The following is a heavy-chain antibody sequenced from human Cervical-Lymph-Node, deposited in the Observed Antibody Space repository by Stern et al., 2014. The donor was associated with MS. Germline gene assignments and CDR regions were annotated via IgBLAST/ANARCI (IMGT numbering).Heavy chain of an antibody. D-gene: IGHD5-12*01. CDR3: AKPVATSYWSFDL. CDR1: GFTFDDYA. CDR2: ISWNSGSI. J-gene: IGHJ2*01. V-gene: IGHV3-9*01. Sequence: EVQLVESGGGLVQPGRSLRLSCAASGFTFDDYAMHWVRQAPGKGLEWVSGISWNSGSIGYADSVKGRFTISRDDAKNSLYLQMNSLRAEDTALYYCAKPVATSYWSFDLWGRGTLVTVSS.